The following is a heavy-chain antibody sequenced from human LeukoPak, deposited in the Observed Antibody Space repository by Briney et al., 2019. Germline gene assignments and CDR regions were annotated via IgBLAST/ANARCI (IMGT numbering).Heavy chain of an antibody. CDR3: ASVYKNGMDV. CDR1: GYTLTSYY. V-gene: IGHV1-46*01. J-gene: IGHJ6*02. Sequence: ASVKVYCKASGYTLTSYYLHWVRQAPGQGLEWMAIINPSGDTTSHAQKFQGRVTMTRDTSASTVYMELSSLRSEDTAVYYCASVYKNGMDVWGQGTTVTVSS. D-gene: IGHD5-24*01. CDR2: INPSGDTT.